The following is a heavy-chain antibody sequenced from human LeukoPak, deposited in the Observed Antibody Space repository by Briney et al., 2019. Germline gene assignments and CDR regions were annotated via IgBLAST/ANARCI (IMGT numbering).Heavy chain of an antibody. CDR1: GFTVSSNY. CDR2: IYTGGST. Sequence: PGGSLRLSCAASGFTVSSNYMTWVRQAPGKGLEWVSFIYTGGSTYYADSVKGRFTISRDNAKNSLYLQVISLRAEDTAVYYCARGPSIAARYDAFDIWGQGTMVTVSS. CDR3: ARGPSIAARYDAFDI. V-gene: IGHV3-53*01. D-gene: IGHD6-6*01. J-gene: IGHJ3*02.